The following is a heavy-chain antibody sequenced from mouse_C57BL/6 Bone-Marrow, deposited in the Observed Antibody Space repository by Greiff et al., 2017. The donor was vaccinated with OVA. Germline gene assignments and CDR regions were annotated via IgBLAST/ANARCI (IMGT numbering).Heavy chain of an antibody. V-gene: IGHV14-4*01. D-gene: IGHD1-1*01. CDR2: IDPENGDT. CDR3: TTITTVVAGNY. CDR1: GFNIKDDY. Sequence: EVKLVESGAELVRPGASVKLSCTASGFNIKDDYMHWVKQRPEQGLEWIGWIDPENGDTEYASKFQGKATITADTSSNTAYLQLSSLTSEDTAVYYCTTITTVVAGNYWGQGTTLTVSS. J-gene: IGHJ2*01.